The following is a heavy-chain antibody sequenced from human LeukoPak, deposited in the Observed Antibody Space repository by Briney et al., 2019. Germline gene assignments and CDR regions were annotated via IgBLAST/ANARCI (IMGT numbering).Heavy chain of an antibody. Sequence: GGSLRLSCAASGFTFSSYSMNWVRQAPGKGLEWVSSISSSSSYIYYADSVKGRFTISRDNAKNSLYLQMNSLRAEDTAVYYCARGDILTGYLDYWGQGTLVTVSS. V-gene: IGHV3-21*01. CDR1: GFTFSSYS. CDR2: ISSSSSYI. D-gene: IGHD3-9*01. CDR3: ARGDILTGYLDY. J-gene: IGHJ4*02.